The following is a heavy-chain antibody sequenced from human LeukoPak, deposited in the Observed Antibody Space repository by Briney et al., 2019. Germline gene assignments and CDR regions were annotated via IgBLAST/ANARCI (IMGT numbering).Heavy chain of an antibody. CDR1: GFTFSSYS. CDR2: ISSSSSYI. Sequence: GGSLRLSCAASGFTFSSYSMNWVRQAPGKGLEWVSSISSSSSYIYYADSVKGRFTTSRDNAKDSLYLQMNTLRDEDTAVYYCARDLYSYGRFDYWGQGTLVTISS. V-gene: IGHV3-21*04. J-gene: IGHJ4*02. CDR3: ARDLYSYGRFDY. D-gene: IGHD5-18*01.